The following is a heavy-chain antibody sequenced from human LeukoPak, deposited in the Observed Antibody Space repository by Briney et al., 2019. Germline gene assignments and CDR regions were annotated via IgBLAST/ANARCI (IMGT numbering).Heavy chain of an antibody. Sequence: PGGSLRLSCAASGFTFSSYGMHWVRQAPGKGLEWVAVISYDGSNKYYADSVKGRFTISRDNSKNTLYLQMNSLRAEDTAVYYCARDMGSSSWSLQMNFDYWGQGTLVTVSS. CDR3: ARDMGSSSWSLQMNFDY. CDR2: ISYDGSNK. V-gene: IGHV3-30*03. CDR1: GFTFSSYG. D-gene: IGHD6-13*01. J-gene: IGHJ4*02.